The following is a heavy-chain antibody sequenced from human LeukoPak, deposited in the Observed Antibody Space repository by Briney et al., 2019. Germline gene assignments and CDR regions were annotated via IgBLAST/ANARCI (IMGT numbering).Heavy chain of an antibody. V-gene: IGHV3-23*01. D-gene: IGHD3-22*01. CDR2: VSGSGGST. CDR3: AKDFHQDYYDSSGSAEYFQH. Sequence: GGPLSLPCPASGFTFSSYAMSWVPQAPGKGLEGVSAVSGSGGSTYYADSVKGRFTISRDNSKNTLYLQMNSLRAEDTAVYYCAKDFHQDYYDSSGSAEYFQHWGQGTLVTVSS. J-gene: IGHJ1*01. CDR1: GFTFSSYA.